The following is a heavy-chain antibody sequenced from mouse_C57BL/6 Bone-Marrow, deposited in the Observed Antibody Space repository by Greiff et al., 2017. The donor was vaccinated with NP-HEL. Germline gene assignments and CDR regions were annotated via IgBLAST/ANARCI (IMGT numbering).Heavy chain of an antibody. V-gene: IGHV5-6*01. J-gene: IGHJ3*01. CDR2: ISSGGSYT. D-gene: IGHD6-1*01. CDR3: ARQSLAWFAY. CDR1: GFTFSSYG. Sequence: EVKLMESGGDLVKPGGSLKLSCAASGFTFSSYGMSWVRQTPDKRLEWVATISSGGSYTYYPDSVKGRFTISRDTAKNTLYLQMSSLKSEDTAMYYCARQSLAWFAYWGQGTLVTVSA.